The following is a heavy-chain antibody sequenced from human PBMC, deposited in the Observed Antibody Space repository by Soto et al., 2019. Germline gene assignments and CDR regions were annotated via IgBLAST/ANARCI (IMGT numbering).Heavy chain of an antibody. CDR1: RGSISSSNW. CDR3: ARESYNESNVGYFDL. J-gene: IGHJ2*01. Sequence: QVQLQESGPGLVKPSGTLSLTCAVSRGSISSSNWWSWVRQSPGKGLEWIGAMYQTGITTYSPSLKSRVTMSVDKSKNQFSLKLSSVTAADTAVYYCARESYNESNVGYFDLWGRGTLVSVSS. D-gene: IGHD1-1*01. CDR2: MYQTGIT. V-gene: IGHV4-4*02.